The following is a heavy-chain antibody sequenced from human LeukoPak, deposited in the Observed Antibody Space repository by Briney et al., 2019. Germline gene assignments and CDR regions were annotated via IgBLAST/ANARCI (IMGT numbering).Heavy chain of an antibody. CDR2: IRYDGSNK. CDR1: GFTFSRYG. CDR3: AKDGTVPGQAGRTTTKKYFDY. Sequence: GGSLRLSCAPSGFTFSRYGMHWVRQAPGKGLEWVAFIRYDGSNKYYADSVKGRSTISRDNSKNTLYLQVNSLRTEDTAVYYCAKDGTVPGQAGRTTTKKYFDYWGQGTLVTVSS. J-gene: IGHJ4*02. D-gene: IGHD6-19*01. V-gene: IGHV3-30*02.